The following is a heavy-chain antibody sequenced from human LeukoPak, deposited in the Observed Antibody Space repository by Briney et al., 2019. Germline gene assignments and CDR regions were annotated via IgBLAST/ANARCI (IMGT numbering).Heavy chain of an antibody. CDR2: IYHSGST. CDR1: GGSISSGGSS. J-gene: IGHJ5*02. D-gene: IGHD2-15*01. CDR3: ARAGRVGWFDP. Sequence: SQTLSLTCAVSGGSISSGGSSWSWIRQPPGKGLEWIGYIYHSGSTYYNPSLKSRVTISVDRSKNQFSLKLSSVTAADTAVYYCARAGRVGWFDPWGQGTLVTVSS. V-gene: IGHV4-30-2*01.